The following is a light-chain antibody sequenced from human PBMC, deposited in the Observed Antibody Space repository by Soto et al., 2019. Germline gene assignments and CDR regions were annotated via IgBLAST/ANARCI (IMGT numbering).Light chain of an antibody. CDR1: QGISSY. CDR3: KQYYSYPPT. J-gene: IGKJ4*01. V-gene: IGKV1-8*01. Sequence: AIRMTQSPSSLSASTGDRVTITCRASQGISSYLAWYQQKPGKAPKLLIYAAYTLQSGVQSRFSGSGSGTDFTLTISCLQSEDFATYYCKQYYSYPPTFGGGTKVDNK. CDR2: AAY.